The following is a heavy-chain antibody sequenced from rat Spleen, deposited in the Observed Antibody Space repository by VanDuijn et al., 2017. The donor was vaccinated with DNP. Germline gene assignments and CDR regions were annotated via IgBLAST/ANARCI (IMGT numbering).Heavy chain of an antibody. CDR3: ARDGQWDYFDY. CDR1: GFSLTNHH. V-gene: IGHV2-30*01. CDR2: VWIGGTT. D-gene: IGHD1-1*01. J-gene: IGHJ2*01. Sequence: QVQLKESGPGLVQPSQTLSLACTVSGFSLTNHHVHWVRQPSGKGLEWMGVVWIGGTTDYNSIFKSRLSISRDTSKSQVFLKMNSLRTEDTATYYCARDGQWDYFDYWGQGVMVTVSS.